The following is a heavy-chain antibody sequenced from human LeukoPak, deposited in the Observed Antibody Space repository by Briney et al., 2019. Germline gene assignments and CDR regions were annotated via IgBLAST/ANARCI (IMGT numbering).Heavy chain of an antibody. CDR1: GGSISSSSYY. CDR3: ARHLCSGGSCYSDY. CDR2: IYYSGST. J-gene: IGHJ4*02. V-gene: IGHV4-39*01. D-gene: IGHD2-15*01. Sequence: SETLSLTCTVSGGSISSSSYYWGWIRQPPGRGLEWIGSIYYSGSTYYNPSRKSRVTISVDTSKNQFSLKLSSVAAADTAVYYCARHLCSGGSCYSDYWGQGTLVTVSS.